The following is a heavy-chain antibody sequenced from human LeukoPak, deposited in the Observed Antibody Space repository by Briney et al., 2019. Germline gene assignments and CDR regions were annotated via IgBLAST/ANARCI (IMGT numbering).Heavy chain of an antibody. J-gene: IGHJ5*02. V-gene: IGHV3-23*01. CDR3: ARGKSPGPPMGCWFDP. D-gene: IGHD1-26*01. Sequence: PGGSLRLSCAASGFTFSSYGMSWVRQAPGKGLEWVSAISGSGGSTYYADSVKGRFTISRDNSKNTLYLQMNSLRAEDTAVYYCARGKSPGPPMGCWFDPWGQGTLVTVSS. CDR1: GFTFSSYG. CDR2: ISGSGGST.